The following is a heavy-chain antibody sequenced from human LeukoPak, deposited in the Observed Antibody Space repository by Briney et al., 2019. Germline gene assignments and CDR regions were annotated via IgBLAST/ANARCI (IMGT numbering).Heavy chain of an antibody. CDR1: GYSFTNYW. V-gene: IGHV5-10-1*01. D-gene: IGHD3-10*01. CDR3: TRHGPYYSNDH. Sequence: GESLKISCKGSGYSFTNYWISWVRQMPGKGLEWMGRIDPSDSYTNYSPSFQGHVTISADKSISTAFLQWSSLKASDTAMYYCTRHGPYYSNDHWGQGTLVTVYS. CDR2: IDPSDSYT. J-gene: IGHJ4*02.